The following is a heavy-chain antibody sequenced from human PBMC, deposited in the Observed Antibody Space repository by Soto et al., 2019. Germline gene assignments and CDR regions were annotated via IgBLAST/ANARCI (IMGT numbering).Heavy chain of an antibody. CDR1: GFTFTSSA. CDR3: AAGPKGGGERGLVYGMDV. CDR2: IVVGSGNT. Sequence: QMQLVQSGPEVKKPGTSVKVSCKASGFTFTSSAMQWVRQARGQRLEWIGWIVVGSGNTNYAQKFQERVTITRDMSTSTAYMELSRLRSEDTAVYYCAAGPKGGGERGLVYGMDVWGQGTTVTVSS. V-gene: IGHV1-58*02. J-gene: IGHJ6*02. D-gene: IGHD2-21*01.